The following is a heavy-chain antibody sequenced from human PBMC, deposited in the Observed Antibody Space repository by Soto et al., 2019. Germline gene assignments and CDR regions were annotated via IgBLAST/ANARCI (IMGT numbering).Heavy chain of an antibody. J-gene: IGHJ4*02. CDR3: ARDKSERGSSSSNFDY. CDR1: GFTFSSYS. CDR2: ISSSSSYI. D-gene: IGHD6-6*01. Sequence: EVQLVESGGGLVKPGGSLRLSCAASGFTFSSYSMNWVRQAPGKGLEWVSSISSSSSYIYYADSVKGRFTISRDNAKNSLYLQMNSLRAEDTAVYYCARDKSERGSSSSNFDYWGQGTLVTVSS. V-gene: IGHV3-21*01.